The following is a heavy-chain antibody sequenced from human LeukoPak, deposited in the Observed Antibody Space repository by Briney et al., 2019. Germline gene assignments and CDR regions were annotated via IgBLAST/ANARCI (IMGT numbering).Heavy chain of an antibody. J-gene: IGHJ4*02. D-gene: IGHD2-8*01. CDR1: GYTLTELS. Sequence: ASVKVSCKVSGYTLTELSMHWVRQAPGKGLEWMGGFDPEDGETIYAQKFQGRLTITRDSSIDTAYMDLSGLSSEDTAIYYCARGVPLGYCTYGVCYPPYYFDYWGQGTLVTASS. V-gene: IGHV1-24*01. CDR3: ARGVPLGYCTYGVCYPPYYFDY. CDR2: FDPEDGET.